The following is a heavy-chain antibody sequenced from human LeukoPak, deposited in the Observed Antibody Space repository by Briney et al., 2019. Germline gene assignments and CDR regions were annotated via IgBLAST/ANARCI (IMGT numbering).Heavy chain of an antibody. CDR3: AKRGVQQWLVDWYFDY. CDR2: ISGSGGST. D-gene: IGHD6-19*01. CDR1: GFTFYNYA. J-gene: IGHJ4*02. V-gene: IGHV3-23*01. Sequence: PGGSLRLSCAASGFTFYNYAMSWVRQAPRKGLEWVSGISGSGGSTFYAESVKGRFTISRDNSKLYLQMNSLRAEDTAVYYCAKRGVQQWLVDWYFDYWGQGTLVTVSS.